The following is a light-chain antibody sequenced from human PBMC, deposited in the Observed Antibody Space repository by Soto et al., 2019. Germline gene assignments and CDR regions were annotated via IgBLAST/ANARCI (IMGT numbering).Light chain of an antibody. V-gene: IGLV2-14*01. CDR3: SSYSSSTTPVV. CDR2: EVS. Sequence: QSALTQPASMSGSPGQSITISCTGTSSDIGAYNYVSWYQQHPGKAPKLMIYEVSDRPSGVSNRFSGSKSGNTASLTISGLQAEDEADYYCSSYSSSTTPVVFGGGTQLTVL. CDR1: SSDIGAYNY. J-gene: IGLJ7*01.